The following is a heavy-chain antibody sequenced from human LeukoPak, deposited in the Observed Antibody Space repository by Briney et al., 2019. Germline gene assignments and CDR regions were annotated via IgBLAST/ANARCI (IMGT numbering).Heavy chain of an antibody. D-gene: IGHD3-16*01. CDR2: ITAGGRST. V-gene: IGHV3-11*01. Sequence: GGSLRLSCAASGFSISDYQLSWVRQAPGKGLEWISYITAGGRSTNYADSLKGRFTISKDNAKNSVVLQMNSLRAEDTAVYYCTRERRGSYYAFESWGQGTQVSVSS. CDR3: TRERRGSYYAFES. J-gene: IGHJ4*02. CDR1: GFSISDYQ.